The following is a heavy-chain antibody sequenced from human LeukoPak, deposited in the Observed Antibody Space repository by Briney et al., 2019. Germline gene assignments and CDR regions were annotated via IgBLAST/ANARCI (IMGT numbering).Heavy chain of an antibody. V-gene: IGHV5-10-1*01. CDR1: ADSSTSYW. J-gene: IGHJ4*02. CDR3: ASRWPSYSSSQRGFDY. Sequence: SLRIFCSGFADSSTSYWICWLRRMPWKALKWLGRIGPSDSYSNSTPSFQVHVSISADKSISTAYRQWSSLKASDTAMYYCASRWPSYSSSQRGFDYWGQGTLVTVSS. CDR2: IGPSDSYS. D-gene: IGHD6-13*01.